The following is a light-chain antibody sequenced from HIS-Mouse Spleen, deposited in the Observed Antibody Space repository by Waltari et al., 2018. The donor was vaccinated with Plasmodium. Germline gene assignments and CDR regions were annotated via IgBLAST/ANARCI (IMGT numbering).Light chain of an antibody. Sequence: DIVMTQSPDSLAVSLGERAPIHCQSSQSVLYSSNNKNYLAWYHQKPGQPPKLLIYCASTRESGVPDRFSGSGSGTDFTLTISSLQAEDVAVYYCQQYYSTPYTFGQGTKLEIK. CDR2: CAS. V-gene: IGKV4-1*01. CDR1: QSVLYSSNNKNY. CDR3: QQYYSTPYT. J-gene: IGKJ2*01.